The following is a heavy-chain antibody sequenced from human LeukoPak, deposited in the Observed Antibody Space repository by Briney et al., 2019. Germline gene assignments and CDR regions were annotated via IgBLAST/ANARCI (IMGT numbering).Heavy chain of an antibody. CDR2: IHHSGST. V-gene: IGHV4-39*07. CDR3: ARAYGGNSQYFQH. D-gene: IGHD4-23*01. Sequence: EASETLSLTCTVSGGSISSGSYYWNWIRQPPGKGLEWIGSIHHSGSTNYNPSLKSRVTISLDTSKNQFSLKLSSVTAADTAVYYCARAYGGNSQYFQHWGQGTLVTVSS. CDR1: GGSISSGSYY. J-gene: IGHJ1*01.